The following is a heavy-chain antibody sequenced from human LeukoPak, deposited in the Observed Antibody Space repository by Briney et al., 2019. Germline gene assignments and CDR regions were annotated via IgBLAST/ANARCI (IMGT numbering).Heavy chain of an antibody. Sequence: SETLSLTCTVSGGSISSGGYYWSWIRQHPGKGLEWIGYIYYSGSTYYNPSLKSRVTISVDTSKNQFSLKLSSVTAADTAVYYCARDLLTTLDYCGQGTLVTVSS. CDR2: IYYSGST. CDR1: GGSISSGGYY. V-gene: IGHV4-31*03. CDR3: ARDLLTTLDY. D-gene: IGHD2-15*01. J-gene: IGHJ4*02.